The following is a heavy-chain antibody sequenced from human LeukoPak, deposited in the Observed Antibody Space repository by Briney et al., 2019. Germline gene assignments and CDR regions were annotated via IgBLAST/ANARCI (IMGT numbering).Heavy chain of an antibody. D-gene: IGHD1-26*01. Sequence: GGSLRLSCAASVFTLSTYYMSWVPQAPGKGLEWVANINQYGSEQYYVDSVKGRFTISRDNAENSLFLQMNSLRAEDTAVYYCARSYLIDYWGQGTLVTVSS. V-gene: IGHV3-7*01. J-gene: IGHJ4*02. CDR2: INQYGSEQ. CDR3: ARSYLIDY. CDR1: VFTLSTYY.